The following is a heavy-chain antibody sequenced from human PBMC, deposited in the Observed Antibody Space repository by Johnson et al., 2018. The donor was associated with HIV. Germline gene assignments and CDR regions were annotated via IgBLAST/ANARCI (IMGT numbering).Heavy chain of an antibody. Sequence: QVQLVESGGGVVQPGRSLRLSCAASGFTFSSYAMHWVRQAPGKGLEWVAVLSYAGSNKYYADSVKGRFTISRDNSKNTLYLQMNSLRAEDTAVYYCARDSPGEITMVQGVIGIWGQGTMITVSS. CDR3: ARDSPGEITMVQGVIGI. J-gene: IGHJ3*02. D-gene: IGHD3-10*01. V-gene: IGHV3-30*04. CDR1: GFTFSSYA. CDR2: LSYAGSNK.